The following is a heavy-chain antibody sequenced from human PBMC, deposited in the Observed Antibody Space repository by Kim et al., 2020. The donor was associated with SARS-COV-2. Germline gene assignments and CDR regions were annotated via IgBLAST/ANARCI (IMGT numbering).Heavy chain of an antibody. J-gene: IGHJ4*02. V-gene: IGHV4-34*01. Sequence: SETLSLTCAVYGGSFSGYYWSWIRQPPGKGLEWIGEINHSGSTNYNPSLKSRVTISVDTSKNQFSLKLSSVTAADTAVYYCARDEQWPQPGRFDYWGQGTLVTVSS. CDR3: ARDEQWPQPGRFDY. CDR1: GGSFSGYY. CDR2: INHSGST. D-gene: IGHD6-19*01.